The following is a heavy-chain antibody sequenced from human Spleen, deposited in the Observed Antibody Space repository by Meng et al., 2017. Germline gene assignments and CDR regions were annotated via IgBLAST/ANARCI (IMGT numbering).Heavy chain of an antibody. CDR2: IYHSGST. J-gene: IGHJ5*02. Sequence: QVPRQQWGAGLLNPSETLSLTCVVSGGSFSDYYWSWIRQPPGKGLEWIGEIYHSGSTNYNPSLKSRVTMSVDKSKNQFSLKLSSVTAADTAVYYCASQVFSGLNWFGPWGQGTLVTVSS. CDR1: GGSFSDYY. V-gene: IGHV4-34*01. CDR3: ASQVFSGLNWFGP. D-gene: IGHD3-10*01.